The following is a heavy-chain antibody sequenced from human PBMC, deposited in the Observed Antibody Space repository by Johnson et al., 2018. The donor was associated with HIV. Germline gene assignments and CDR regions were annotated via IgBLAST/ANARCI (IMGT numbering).Heavy chain of an antibody. V-gene: IGHV3-20*04. D-gene: IGHD3-10*01. Sequence: VQLVESGGGVVRPGGPLRLSCAASGFTFDDYGMSWVRQAPGKGLEWASGINWNGVSTGYPASVKGRFTISRDNAKNSLDLQMNSLRAEDKALDYCARDRGQRAPLCAFDIWGQGTMVTVSS. CDR3: ARDRGQRAPLCAFDI. CDR2: INWNGVST. J-gene: IGHJ3*02. CDR1: GFTFDDYG.